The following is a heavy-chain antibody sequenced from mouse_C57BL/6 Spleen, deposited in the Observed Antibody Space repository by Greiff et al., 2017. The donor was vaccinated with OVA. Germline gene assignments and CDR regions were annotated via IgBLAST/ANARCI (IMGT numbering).Heavy chain of an antibody. V-gene: IGHV1-52*01. J-gene: IGHJ2*01. CDR3: AIITTVVEYYFDY. CDR2: IDPSDSET. CDR1: GYTFTSYW. D-gene: IGHD1-1*01. Sequence: QVQLQQPGAELVRPGSSVKLSCKASGYTFTSYWMHWVKQRPIQGLEWIGNIDPSDSETPYNQKFKDKATLTVDKSSSTAYMQLSSLTSEDSAVYYCAIITTVVEYYFDYWGQGTTLTVSS.